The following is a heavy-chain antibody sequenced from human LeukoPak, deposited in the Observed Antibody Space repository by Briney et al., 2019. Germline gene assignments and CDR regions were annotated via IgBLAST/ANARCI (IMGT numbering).Heavy chain of an antibody. V-gene: IGHV1-69*13. D-gene: IGHD6-13*01. J-gene: IGHJ4*02. Sequence: ASVKVSCKASGGTFSSYAISWVRQAPGQGLEWMGGIIPIFGTANYAQKFQGRVTITADESTSTAYMELSSVTAADTAVYYCARVYSSSWYVYFDYWGQGNLVTVSS. CDR1: GGTFSSYA. CDR3: ARVYSSSWYVYFDY. CDR2: IIPIFGTA.